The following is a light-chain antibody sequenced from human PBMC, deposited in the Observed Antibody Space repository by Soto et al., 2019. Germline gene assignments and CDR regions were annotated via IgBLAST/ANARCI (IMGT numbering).Light chain of an antibody. Sequence: DIQMTQSPSSVSASVGDRVTITCRASQGITSWLAWYQQKPGKAPKLLIYRASNLQSGVPSRFSGSGSGTDFTLTISGLQPADFATYYRQQSTTSPLTFGGGTKVEIK. CDR2: RAS. J-gene: IGKJ4*02. V-gene: IGKV1-12*01. CDR3: QQSTTSPLT. CDR1: QGITSW.